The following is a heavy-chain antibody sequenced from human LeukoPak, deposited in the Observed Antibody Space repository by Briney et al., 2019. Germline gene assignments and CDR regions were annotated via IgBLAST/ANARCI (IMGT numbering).Heavy chain of an antibody. Sequence: PSDTLSLTCTVSGDSMTRGGYYWRWVRQHPGKGLEWVGFIYHSGTTFYNPSLESRATISVDTSQNQFSLKLTSVTAADTAVYYCARAVDYRNYFDYWGQGTLVTVSS. CDR1: GDSMTRGGYY. CDR3: ARAVDYRNYFDY. J-gene: IGHJ4*02. D-gene: IGHD4-11*01. CDR2: IYHSGTT. V-gene: IGHV4-31*03.